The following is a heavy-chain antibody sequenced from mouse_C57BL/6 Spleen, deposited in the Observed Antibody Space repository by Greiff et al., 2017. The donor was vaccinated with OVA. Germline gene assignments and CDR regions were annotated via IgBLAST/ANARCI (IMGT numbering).Heavy chain of an antibody. D-gene: IGHD3-2*02. V-gene: IGHV1-50*01. J-gene: IGHJ3*01. Sequence: VQLQQPGAELEKPGASVKLSCKASGYTFTSYWMQWVKQRPGQGLEWIGEIDPSDSYTNSNQKFKGKATLTVDTSSSTAYMQLSSLTSEDSAVYYCARAQTAQAPFAYWGQGTLVTVSA. CDR3: ARAQTAQAPFAY. CDR2: IDPSDSYT. CDR1: GYTFTSYW.